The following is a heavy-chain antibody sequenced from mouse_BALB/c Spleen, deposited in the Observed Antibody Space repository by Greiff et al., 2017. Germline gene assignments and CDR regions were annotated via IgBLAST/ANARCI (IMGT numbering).Heavy chain of an antibody. CDR3: ARGGYYGNFFAY. V-gene: IGHV2-2*02. CDR2: IWSGGST. D-gene: IGHD2-1*01. CDR1: GFSFTSYG. Sequence: QVHVKQSGPGLVQPSQSLSITCTVSGFSFTSYGVHWVRQSPGKGLEWLGVIWSGGSTDYNAAFISRLSISKDNSKSQVFFKMNSLQANDTAIYYCARGGYYGNFFAYWGQGTLGTVSA. J-gene: IGHJ3*01.